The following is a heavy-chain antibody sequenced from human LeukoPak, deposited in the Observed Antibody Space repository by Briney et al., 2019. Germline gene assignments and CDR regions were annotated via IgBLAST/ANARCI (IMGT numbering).Heavy chain of an antibody. V-gene: IGHV3-23*01. Sequence: GGSLRLSCAASGFTFSTYAMNWVRQAPGKGLEWVSAISGGGTNTYYADSVKGRFTISRDNPKNTLYLQLNSLRAEDTAVYYCAKAGYNWNYLLDYWGQGTLVTVSS. J-gene: IGHJ4*02. CDR2: ISGGGTNT. CDR1: GFTFSTYA. D-gene: IGHD1-7*01. CDR3: AKAGYNWNYLLDY.